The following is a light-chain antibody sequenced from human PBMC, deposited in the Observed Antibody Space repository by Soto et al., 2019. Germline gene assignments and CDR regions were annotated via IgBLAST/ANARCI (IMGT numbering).Light chain of an antibody. CDR2: AAS. J-gene: IGKJ5*01. CDR3: QQYENLPT. V-gene: IGKV1-5*01. Sequence: DIQMTQAASTLSGSVGDRVTITCRASQTISSWLAWYQQKPGKAPKLLIYAASTLQSGVPSRFSGSGSGTDFTLTISRLQPEDIATYYCQQYENLPTFGQGTRLEIK. CDR1: QTISSW.